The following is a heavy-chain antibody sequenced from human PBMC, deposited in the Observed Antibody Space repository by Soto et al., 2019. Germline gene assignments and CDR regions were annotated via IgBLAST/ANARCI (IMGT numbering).Heavy chain of an antibody. D-gene: IGHD3-3*01. CDR3: ARDTNDFWSGYPDY. J-gene: IGHJ4*02. CDR2: IWYDGSNK. CDR1: GFTFSSYG. V-gene: IGHV3-33*01. Sequence: QVQLVESGGGVVQPGRSLRLSCAASGFTFSSYGMHWVRQAPGKGLEWVAVIWYDGSNKYYADSVKGRFTISRDNSKNTLYLQMNSLRAEDTAVYYCARDTNDFWSGYPDYWGQGTLVTVSS.